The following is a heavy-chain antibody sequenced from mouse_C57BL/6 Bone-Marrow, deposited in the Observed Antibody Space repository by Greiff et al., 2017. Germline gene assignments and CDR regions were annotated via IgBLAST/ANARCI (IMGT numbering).Heavy chain of an antibody. CDR1: GYAFTNYL. V-gene: IGHV1-54*01. Sequence: QVQLQQSGAELVRPGTSVKVSCKASGYAFTNYLIEWVKQRPEQGLEWIGYIYPRDGSTKYNEKFKGKATLTADKSSSTAYMQLNSLTSEDSAVYFCARWGGSSYEDAMDYWGQGTSVTVSS. D-gene: IGHD1-1*01. CDR2: IYPRDGST. J-gene: IGHJ4*01. CDR3: ARWGGSSYEDAMDY.